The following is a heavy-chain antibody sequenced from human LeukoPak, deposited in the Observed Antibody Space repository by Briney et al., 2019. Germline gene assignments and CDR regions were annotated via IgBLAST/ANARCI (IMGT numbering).Heavy chain of an antibody. Sequence: PRTSLRLSCAASGFTFESYTIHWVRQAPGKGLEWVALVSSGGSNKYYIDSVKGRFTISRDNSKNTLYLQMNSLRPEDTAVYYCAGDRSGPGYHFDYWGQGTLVSVSS. D-gene: IGHD1-1*01. V-gene: IGHV3-30-3*01. J-gene: IGHJ4*02. CDR1: GFTFESYT. CDR3: AGDRSGPGYHFDY. CDR2: VSSGGSNK.